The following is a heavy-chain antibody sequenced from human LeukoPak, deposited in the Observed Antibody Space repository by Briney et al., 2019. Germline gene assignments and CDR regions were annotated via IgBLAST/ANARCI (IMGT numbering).Heavy chain of an antibody. CDR3: ARDYVDDIPMIKDY. D-gene: IGHD2-8*01. J-gene: IGHJ4*02. Sequence: ASVKVSCTASGYTFTSYHMHWVRQAPGQGLXXXXKINLSGGSTXXXXXXXXXXXMTRXXSTSTVYMELSSLRSEDTAVYYCARDYVDDIPMIKDYWGQGTLVTVSS. CDR2: INLSGGST. CDR1: GYTFTSYH. V-gene: IGHV1-46*01.